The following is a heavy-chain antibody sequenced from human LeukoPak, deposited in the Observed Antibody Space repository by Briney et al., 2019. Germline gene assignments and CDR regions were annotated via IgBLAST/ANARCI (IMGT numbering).Heavy chain of an antibody. CDR2: VYHTGNT. J-gene: IGHJ4*02. V-gene: IGHV4-59*03. Sequence: SETLSLTCTVSGGSIRNYYRSWIRQPPGKGLEWIGYVYHTGNTKYNPSLESRATISIDTSKNQFSLKLSSVTAADSAVYYCAKSDGSGSYFDYWGQGTLVTVS. D-gene: IGHD3-10*01. CDR3: AKSDGSGSYFDY. CDR1: GGSIRNYY.